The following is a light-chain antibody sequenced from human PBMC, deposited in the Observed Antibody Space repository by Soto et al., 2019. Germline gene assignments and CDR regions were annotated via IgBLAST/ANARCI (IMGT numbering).Light chain of an antibody. CDR1: QSIRSH. J-gene: IGKJ5*01. V-gene: IGKV3-15*01. Sequence: EIVMTQSPATLSVSPGERAPLSCRASQSIRSHLAWYQQKPGQAPRLLIYDASTRATGIPARFSGSGSGTEFTLTISSLQSEDFAVYYCQKYDNWPFTFGQGTRLEIK. CDR3: QKYDNWPFT. CDR2: DAS.